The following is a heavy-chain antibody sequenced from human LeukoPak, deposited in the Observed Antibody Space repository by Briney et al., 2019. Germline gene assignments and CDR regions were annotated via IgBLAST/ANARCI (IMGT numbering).Heavy chain of an antibody. Sequence: SETLSLTCTVSGGSISNSNYYWGWIRQPPGKGLEWIGSIHYTGSTFYNPSLKSRVTISVDTSKNQFSLKLSSVTAADMAVYYCARGFPSMVRGAQGRYYMDVWGKGTTVTVSS. D-gene: IGHD3-10*01. CDR2: IHYTGST. J-gene: IGHJ6*03. V-gene: IGHV4-39*07. CDR3: ARGFPSMVRGAQGRYYMDV. CDR1: GGSISNSNYY.